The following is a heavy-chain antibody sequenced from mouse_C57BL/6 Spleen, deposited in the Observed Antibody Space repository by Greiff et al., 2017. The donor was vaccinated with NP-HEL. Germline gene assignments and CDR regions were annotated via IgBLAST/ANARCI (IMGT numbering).Heavy chain of an antibody. Sequence: VKLQESGAELVRPGASVTLSCKASGYTFTDYEMHWVKQTPVHGLEWIGAIDPETGGTAYNQKFKGKAILTADKSSSTAYMELRSLTSEDSAVYYCTRWGLLLFAYWGQGTLVTVSA. V-gene: IGHV1-15*01. J-gene: IGHJ3*01. D-gene: IGHD2-3*01. CDR2: IDPETGGT. CDR1: GYTFTDYE. CDR3: TRWGLLLFAY.